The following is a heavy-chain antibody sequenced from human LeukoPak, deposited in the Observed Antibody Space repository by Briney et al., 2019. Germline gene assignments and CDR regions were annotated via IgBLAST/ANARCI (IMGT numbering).Heavy chain of an antibody. CDR2: IYPGDSDT. CDR3: ARQTRDGSGSRGYFFDF. V-gene: IGHV5-51*01. Sequence: GESLKISCKGSGYSFTNYWIGWVRQMPGKGLEWMGIIYPGDSDTRYSPSFQGQVTLSVDKSSSTAYLQWSSLKASDTAMYYCARQTRDGSGSRGYFFDFWGQGTLVTVSS. CDR1: GYSFTNYW. J-gene: IGHJ4*02. D-gene: IGHD3-10*01.